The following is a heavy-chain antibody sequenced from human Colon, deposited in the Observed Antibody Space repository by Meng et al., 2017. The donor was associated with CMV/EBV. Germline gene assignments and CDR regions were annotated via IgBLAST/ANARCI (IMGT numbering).Heavy chain of an antibody. D-gene: IGHD1-26*01. J-gene: IGHJ5*01. V-gene: IGHV4-59*01. CDR3: ARASFSPPIVGALGS. CDR2: VYYRGAT. CDR1: DASINTYY. Sequence: SETLSLTCSVSDASINTYYWTWIRQPPGKGLEWIGYVYYRGATHYNPSLESRVTISVDTSKSQFSLKLRSVTTADTAVYYCARASFSPPIVGALGSWGQGTLVTVSS.